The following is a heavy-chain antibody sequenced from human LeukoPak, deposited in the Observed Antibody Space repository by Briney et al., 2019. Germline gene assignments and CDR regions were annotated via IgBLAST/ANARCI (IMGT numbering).Heavy chain of an antibody. D-gene: IGHD6-6*01. CDR2: ISSAGGSI. J-gene: IGHJ4*02. CDR3: SSIAGRRAFDY. CDR1: GVTFSSYS. Sequence: PGGSLRLSCAASGVTFSSYSMNWVRQAPGKGLEWVTSISSAGGSIYYADSVKGRFTISRDNAKNSLDLQMNGLRAEDTAVYYCSSIAGRRAFDYWGQGTLVTVSS. V-gene: IGHV3-21*01.